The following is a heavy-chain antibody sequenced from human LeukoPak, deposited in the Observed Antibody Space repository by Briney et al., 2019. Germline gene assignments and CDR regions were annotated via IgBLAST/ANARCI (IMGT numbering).Heavy chain of an antibody. CDR3: ARVEGAVGFTLDCFDY. CDR2: INTNTGNP. Sequence: ASVKVSCKASGYTFTRYAMNWVRQAPGQGLEWMGWINTNTGNPTYAQGFTGRFVFSLDTSVSTAYLQISSLKAEDTAVYYCARVEGAVGFTLDCFDYWGQGTLVTVSS. D-gene: IGHD1-26*01. J-gene: IGHJ4*02. V-gene: IGHV7-4-1*02. CDR1: GYTFTRYA.